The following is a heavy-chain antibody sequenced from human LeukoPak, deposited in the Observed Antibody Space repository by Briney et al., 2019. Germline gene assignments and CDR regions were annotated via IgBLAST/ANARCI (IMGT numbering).Heavy chain of an antibody. CDR2: INPNSGGT. D-gene: IGHD3-22*01. J-gene: IGHJ6*02. Sequence: ASVKVSCKASGYTFTGYYMHWVRQAPGQGLEWMGWINPNSGGTNYAQKFQGWVTMTTDTSTSTAYMELRSLRSDDTAVYYCASSYYDSSGHYGMDVWGQGTTVTVSS. V-gene: IGHV1-2*04. CDR1: GYTFTGYY. CDR3: ASSYYDSSGHYGMDV.